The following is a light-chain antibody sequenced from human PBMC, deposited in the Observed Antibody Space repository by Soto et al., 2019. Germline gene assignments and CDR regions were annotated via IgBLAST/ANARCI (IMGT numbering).Light chain of an antibody. J-gene: IGKJ3*01. Sequence: EIVMTQSPTTLSVSPGEGATLSCRASQSVGSNLAWYQQKPGQAPRLLIYGASTRATDVPARFSGNGSVTEFTLTISSLQSEDFAVYHCHQYHNWPPTFGPGAKVDIK. V-gene: IGKV3-15*01. CDR1: QSVGSN. CDR2: GAS. CDR3: HQYHNWPPT.